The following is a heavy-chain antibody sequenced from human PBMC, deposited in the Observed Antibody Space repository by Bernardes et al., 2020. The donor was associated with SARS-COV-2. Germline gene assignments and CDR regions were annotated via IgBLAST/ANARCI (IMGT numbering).Heavy chain of an antibody. D-gene: IGHD3-22*01. CDR2: ISSSSGTI. V-gene: IGHV3-48*04. CDR1: GSSGSALTDHS. CDR3: ARNFPWGYDTYY. Sequence: GGSLRLSCAASGSSGSALTDHSRIWVRQAPGKGLEWIAFISSSSGTIYYADSVKGRFTISRDNAKEALYLQMNSLRVEDTAVYYCARNFPWGYDTYYWGQGTLITVSS. J-gene: IGHJ4*02.